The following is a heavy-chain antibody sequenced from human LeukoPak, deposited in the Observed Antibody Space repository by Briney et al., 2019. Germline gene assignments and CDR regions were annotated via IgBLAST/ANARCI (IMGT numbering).Heavy chain of an antibody. Sequence: SETLSLTCAVYGGSFSGYYWSWIRQPPGKGLEWIGEINHSGSTNYNPSHKSRVTISVDTSKNQFSLKLSSVTAADTAVYYCARGDPYYYDSSGYYYYFDYWGQGTLVTVSS. CDR3: ARGDPYYYDSSGYYYYFDY. CDR1: GGSFSGYY. J-gene: IGHJ4*02. CDR2: INHSGST. D-gene: IGHD3-22*01. V-gene: IGHV4-34*01.